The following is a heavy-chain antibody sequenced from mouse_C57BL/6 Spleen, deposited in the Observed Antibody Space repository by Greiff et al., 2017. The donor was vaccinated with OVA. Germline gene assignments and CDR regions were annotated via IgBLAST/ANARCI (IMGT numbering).Heavy chain of an antibody. CDR2: INPNNGGT. V-gene: IGHV1-22*01. J-gene: IGHJ4*01. Sequence: VQLQQSGPELVKPGASVKMSCKASGYTFTDYNMHWVKQSHGKSLEWIGYINPNNGGTSYNQKFKGKATLTVNKSSSTAYMELRSLTSEDSAVYYCARTVYSNYGAMDYWGQGTSVTVSS. CDR1: GYTFTDYN. D-gene: IGHD2-5*01. CDR3: ARTVYSNYGAMDY.